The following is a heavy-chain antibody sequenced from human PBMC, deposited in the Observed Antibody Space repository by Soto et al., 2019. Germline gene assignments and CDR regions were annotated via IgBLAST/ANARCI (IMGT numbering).Heavy chain of an antibody. CDR3: ARDRGVSPPNYYYYGMDV. V-gene: IGHV3-53*02. CDR1: GFTVSSNY. J-gene: IGHJ6*02. CDR2: IYSGGST. Sequence: EVQLVETGGGLIQPGGSLRLSCAASGFTVSSNYMSWVRQAPGKGLELVSVIYSGGSTYYADSVKGRFTISRDNSKNTLYLQMNSLRAEDTAVYYCARDRGVSPPNYYYYGMDVWGQGTTVTVSS. D-gene: IGHD3-10*01.